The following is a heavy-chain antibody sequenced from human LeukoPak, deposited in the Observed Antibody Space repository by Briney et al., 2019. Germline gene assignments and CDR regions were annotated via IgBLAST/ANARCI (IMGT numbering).Heavy chain of an antibody. J-gene: IGHJ4*02. CDR3: AKDSFQSAAGTSTFDY. V-gene: IGHV3-23*01. CDR1: GFTFSSYA. CDR2: ISGSGGST. Sequence: GGSLRLSCAASGFTFSSYAMSWVRQAPGKGLEWGSAISGSGGSTYYADSMKGRFTISRDNSKNTLYLQMNSLRAEDTAVYYCAKDSFQSAAGTSTFDYWGQGTLVTVSS. D-gene: IGHD6-13*01.